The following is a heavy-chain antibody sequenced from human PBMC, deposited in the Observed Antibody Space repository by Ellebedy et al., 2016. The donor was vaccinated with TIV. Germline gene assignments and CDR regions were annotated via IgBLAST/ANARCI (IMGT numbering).Heavy chain of an antibody. CDR1: GFSISCYS. CDR3: VGGSDIVLKVYAHGMDV. CDR2: LSSDGSNK. J-gene: IGHJ6*02. D-gene: IGHD2-8*01. Sequence: PGGSLRLSCAASGFSISCYSMHWVRQAPGKGLEWVAVLSSDGSNKYYADSVKGRFTISRDNSKNTLYLQINSLRAEDTAVYYCVGGSDIVLKVYAHGMDVWGQGTTVTVSS. V-gene: IGHV3-30*03.